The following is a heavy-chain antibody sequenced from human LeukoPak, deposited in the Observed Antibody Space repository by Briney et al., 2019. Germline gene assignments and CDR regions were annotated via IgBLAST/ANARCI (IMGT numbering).Heavy chain of an antibody. D-gene: IGHD3-9*01. J-gene: IGHJ4*02. Sequence: GRSLRLSCAASGFNFGGYAMHWVRQAPGKGLEWVSGISWNGDYIAYADSVKGRFTISRDNAKNSLYLQMNSLNTDDTAFYFCTKDGGAGCSDDWCPPDSWGQGTLVTVSS. CDR1: GFNFGGYA. CDR2: ISWNGDYI. CDR3: TKDGGAGCSDDWCPPDS. V-gene: IGHV3-9*01.